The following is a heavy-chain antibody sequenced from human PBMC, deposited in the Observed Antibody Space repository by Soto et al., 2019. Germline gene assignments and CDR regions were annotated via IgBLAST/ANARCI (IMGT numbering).Heavy chain of an antibody. CDR2: IWYDGSNK. Sequence: TGGSLRLSCAASGFTFSSYGMHWVRQAPGKGLEWVAVIWYDGSNKYYADSVKGRFTISRDNSKNTLYLQMNSLRAEDTAVYYCAKVKMGDILTGPKRPEYYFDYWGQGTLVTVSS. CDR3: AKVKMGDILTGPKRPEYYFDY. CDR1: GFTFSSYG. J-gene: IGHJ4*02. V-gene: IGHV3-33*06. D-gene: IGHD3-9*01.